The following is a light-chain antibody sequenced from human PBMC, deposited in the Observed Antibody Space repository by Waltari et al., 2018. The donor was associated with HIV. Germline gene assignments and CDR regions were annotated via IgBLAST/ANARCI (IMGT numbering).Light chain of an antibody. Sequence: EIVMTQSPATLSVSPGERATLSCRASQTVSSNLAWYQQKPGQAPRLLIDGASTRATGTPARFSGSGSGTEFTLTISSLQSEDFAVYYCQQYNNLPQTFGQGTKVEIK. V-gene: IGKV3-15*01. J-gene: IGKJ1*01. CDR1: QTVSSN. CDR3: QQYNNLPQT. CDR2: GAS.